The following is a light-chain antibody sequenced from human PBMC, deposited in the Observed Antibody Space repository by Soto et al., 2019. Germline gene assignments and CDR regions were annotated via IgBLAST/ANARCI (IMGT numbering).Light chain of an antibody. J-gene: IGLJ2*01. CDR1: SGHSNYA. CDR3: QTWGTGIQV. V-gene: IGLV4-69*01. Sequence: QPVLTQSPSASASLGPSVKLTCTLSSGHSNYAIAWHQLQPEKGPRYLMKLNSDGSHIKGDGIPDRFSGSSSGAERYLTISSLQSEDEADYYCQTWGTGIQVFGGGTKLTVL. CDR2: LNSDGSH.